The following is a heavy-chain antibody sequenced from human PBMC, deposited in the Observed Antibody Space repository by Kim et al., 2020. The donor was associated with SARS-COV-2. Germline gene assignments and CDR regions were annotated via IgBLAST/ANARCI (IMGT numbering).Heavy chain of an antibody. CDR3: AATGFGEQDV. D-gene: IGHD3-10*01. J-gene: IGHJ6*02. CDR2: LTGGGDNS. V-gene: IGHV3-23*01. Sequence: GGSLRLSCAASGLTFTNYAMSWVRQAPGKGLEWVSTLTGGGDNSYYADSVKGRFTISRDNSKNSVYLQMNSLRAEDTAGYYCAATGFGEQDVWGQGTTVT. CDR1: GLTFTNYA.